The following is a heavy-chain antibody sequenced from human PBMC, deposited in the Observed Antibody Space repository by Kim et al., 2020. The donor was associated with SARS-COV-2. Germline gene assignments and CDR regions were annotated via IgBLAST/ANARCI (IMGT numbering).Heavy chain of an antibody. Sequence: SETLSLTCAVYGGSFSGYYWSWIRQPPGKGLEWIGEINHSGSTNYNPSLKSRVTISVDTSKNQFSLKLSSVTAADTAVYYCARGQYSYGRKSPYYFDYWG. CDR1: GGSFSGYY. V-gene: IGHV4-34*01. J-gene: IGHJ4*01. D-gene: IGHD5-18*01. CDR2: INHSGST. CDR3: ARGQYSYGRKSPYYFDY.